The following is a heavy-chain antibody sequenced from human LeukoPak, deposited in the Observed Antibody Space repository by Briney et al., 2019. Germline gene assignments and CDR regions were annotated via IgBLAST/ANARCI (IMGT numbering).Heavy chain of an antibody. CDR1: GGSISSYY. CDR3: ARTGSSTWYNFDY. D-gene: IGHD2-2*01. Sequence: SETLSLPCTVSGGSISSYYWTWIRQPPGKGLEWIGYIHYSGSTNYNPSLTSRVTISIDTAKNQFSLKLSSVTAADTAMYYCARTGSSTWYNFDYWGQGTLVTVSS. CDR2: IHYSGST. V-gene: IGHV4-59*01. J-gene: IGHJ4*02.